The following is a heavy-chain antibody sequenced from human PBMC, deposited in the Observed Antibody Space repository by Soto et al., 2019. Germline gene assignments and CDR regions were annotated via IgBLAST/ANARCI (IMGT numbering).Heavy chain of an antibody. V-gene: IGHV3-23*01. Sequence: EGSLRLSCAASGFTFSGFAMNWVRQPPGKGLEWVSSVDYTGSYTFYAASVKGRFTISRDNSKNMVYLELNSLRAEDTAVYYCAIRSGGFSEFDYWGQGNLVIVS. J-gene: IGHJ4*02. CDR3: AIRSGGFSEFDY. D-gene: IGHD5-12*01. CDR2: VDYTGSYT. CDR1: GFTFSGFA.